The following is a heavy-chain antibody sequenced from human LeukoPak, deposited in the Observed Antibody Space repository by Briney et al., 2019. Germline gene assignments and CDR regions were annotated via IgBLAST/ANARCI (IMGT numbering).Heavy chain of an antibody. CDR1: GYTFTGYY. CDR3: AKAKPQGSDRDFDY. CDR2: INPNSGDT. V-gene: IGHV1-2*06. D-gene: IGHD1-14*01. Sequence: ASVKVSCKTSGYTFTGYYMRWVRQAPGQGLEWMGRINPNSGDTNYAQKFQGRVTMTGDTSITTAYMELNSLRSDDTAVYYCAKAKPQGSDRDFDYWGQGTLVTVSS. J-gene: IGHJ4*02.